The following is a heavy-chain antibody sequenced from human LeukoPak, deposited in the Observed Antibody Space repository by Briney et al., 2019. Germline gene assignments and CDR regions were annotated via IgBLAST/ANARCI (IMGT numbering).Heavy chain of an antibody. Sequence: SETLSLTCTVSGGSIRSSSYYWGWIRQPPGKGLEWIGSIYYSGSTYYNPSLKSRVTISVDTSKNQFSLKLSSVTAADTAVYYRARLAAHPRVYYYYYMDVWGKGTTVTVSS. CDR1: GGSIRSSSYY. J-gene: IGHJ6*03. D-gene: IGHD6-6*01. V-gene: IGHV4-39*07. CDR3: ARLAAHPRVYYYYYMDV. CDR2: IYYSGST.